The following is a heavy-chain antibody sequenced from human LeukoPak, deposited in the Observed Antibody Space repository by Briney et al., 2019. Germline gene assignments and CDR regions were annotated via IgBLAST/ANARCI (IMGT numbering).Heavy chain of an antibody. CDR2: ISACNGNT. CDR3: ARHYAGGSYSLVDY. Sequence: GASVKVSCKASGYTFTSYGISWVRQAPGQGLEWMGWISACNGNTNYAQKLQGRVTMTTDTSTSTAYMELRSLRSDDTAVYYCARHYAGGSYSLVDYWGQGTLVTVSS. J-gene: IGHJ4*02. D-gene: IGHD1-26*01. CDR1: GYTFTSYG. V-gene: IGHV1-18*01.